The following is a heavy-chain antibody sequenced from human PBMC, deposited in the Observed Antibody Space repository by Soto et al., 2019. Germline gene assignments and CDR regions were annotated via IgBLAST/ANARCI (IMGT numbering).Heavy chain of an antibody. J-gene: IGHJ2*01. Sequence: EVQLVESGGGLVQPGGSLRLSRAASGFTVSSNYMSWVRQAPGKGLEWVSIIYSGGSTYYADSVKVRFTISRDNSKTTLYLQMNSLRAEDTAVYYCARAPASYSTVTANWYFELWVRGTLVAVSS. CDR3: ARAPASYSTVTANWYFEL. CDR2: IYSGGST. D-gene: IGHD2-21*02. CDR1: GFTVSSNY. V-gene: IGHV3-66*01.